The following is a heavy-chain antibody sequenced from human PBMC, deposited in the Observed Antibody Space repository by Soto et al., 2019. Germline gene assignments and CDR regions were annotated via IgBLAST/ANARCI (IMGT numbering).Heavy chain of an antibody. CDR1: GFTFSSYG. Sequence: GGSLRLSCAASGFTFSSYGMHWVRQAPGKGLEWVAVIWYDGSNKYYADSVKGRFTISRDNSKNTLYLQMNSLRAEDTAVYYCARDLGVNSGMDVWGQGTTVTVSS. J-gene: IGHJ6*02. V-gene: IGHV3-33*01. CDR3: ARDLGVNSGMDV. D-gene: IGHD3-16*01. CDR2: IWYDGSNK.